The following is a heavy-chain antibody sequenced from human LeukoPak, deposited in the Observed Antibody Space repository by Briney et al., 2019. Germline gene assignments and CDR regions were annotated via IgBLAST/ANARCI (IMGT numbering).Heavy chain of an antibody. V-gene: IGHV3-23*01. J-gene: IGHJ4*02. CDR3: ARALHDSSGYYFDY. Sequence: GGTLRLSCAASGFTFSNYGMSWVRQAAGKGLEWVSAISGSGGSTYYEDSVKGRFTISRDSAKDSLFLQMNSLRAEDTAVYYCARALHDSSGYYFDYWGQGTLVTVSS. D-gene: IGHD3-22*01. CDR1: GFTFSNYG. CDR2: ISGSGGST.